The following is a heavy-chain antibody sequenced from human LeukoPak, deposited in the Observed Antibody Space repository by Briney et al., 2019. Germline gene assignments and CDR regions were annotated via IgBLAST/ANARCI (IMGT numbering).Heavy chain of an antibody. CDR2: ISVYNGDT. J-gene: IGHJ4*02. CDR3: ARTRANYGDHNEY. CDR1: GYNFDSYG. D-gene: IGHD4-17*01. Sequence: ASVKVSCKASGYNFDSYGINWVRQAPGQGLEWMGWISVYNGDTNYAQKLQGRVTMTTDTSTSTAYMEVRSLRSDDTAVYYCARTRANYGDHNEYWGQGSLVTVSS. V-gene: IGHV1-18*01.